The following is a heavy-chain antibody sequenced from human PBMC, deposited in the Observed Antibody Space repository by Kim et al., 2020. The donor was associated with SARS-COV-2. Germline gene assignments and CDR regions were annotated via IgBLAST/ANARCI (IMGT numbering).Heavy chain of an antibody. D-gene: IGHD1-20*01. V-gene: IGHV4-39*01. Sequence: YSSPSLKSRVTMTLDMSKNQFSLNLRSVTAADTAVYYCARHSKYNWNDRDYWGQGSLVTVSS. CDR3: ARHSKYNWNDRDY. J-gene: IGHJ4*02.